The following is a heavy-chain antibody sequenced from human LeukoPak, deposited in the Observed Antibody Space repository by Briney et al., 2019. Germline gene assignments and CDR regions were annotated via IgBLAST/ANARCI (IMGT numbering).Heavy chain of an antibody. J-gene: IGHJ3*02. Sequence: GGSLRLSCAASGFTFSSYWMSWVRQAPGKGLEWVANIKQDGSEKYYVDSVKGRFTISRENAKNSLYLQMNSLRAGDTAVYYCARSLTVGGMVRGVIGAFDIWGQGTMVTVSS. D-gene: IGHD3-10*01. V-gene: IGHV3-7*01. CDR3: ARSLTVGGMVRGVIGAFDI. CDR2: IKQDGSEK. CDR1: GFTFSSYW.